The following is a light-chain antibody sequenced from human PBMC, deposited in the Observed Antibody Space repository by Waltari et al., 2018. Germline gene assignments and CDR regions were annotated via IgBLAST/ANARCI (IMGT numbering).Light chain of an antibody. CDR1: QGISSY. CDR2: SAS. CDR3: QQLSSQPLT. Sequence: DIQLTQSPSFLSASVGDRVTITCRASQGISSYVAWYQQNPGKAPSLLIHSASTLQSGVPSRFSGSGSGTEFTLTISSLQPEDFASYYCQQLSSQPLTFGGGTKVEI. J-gene: IGKJ4*01. V-gene: IGKV1-9*01.